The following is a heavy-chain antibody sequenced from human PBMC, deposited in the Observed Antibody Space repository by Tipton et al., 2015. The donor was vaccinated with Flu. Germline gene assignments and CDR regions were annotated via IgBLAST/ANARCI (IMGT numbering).Heavy chain of an antibody. J-gene: IGHJ5*02. D-gene: IGHD1-26*01. CDR3: ARDRRDGRSPGGWFDP. CDR2: ISGYNRKT. V-gene: IGHV1-18*01. Sequence: QLVQSGAEVKKPGASVKVSCKTSGYTFTNYGVTWVRQAPGQGLEWMGWISGYNRKTNYAQKLQGRVIMTTDLSTTTAYMELRNLQYDDTAIYYCARDRRDGRSPGGWFDPWGQGTLVTVSS. CDR1: GYTFTNYG.